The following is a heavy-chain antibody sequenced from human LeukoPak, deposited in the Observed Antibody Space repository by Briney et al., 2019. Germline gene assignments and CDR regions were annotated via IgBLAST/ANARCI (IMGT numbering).Heavy chain of an antibody. CDR2: IYYSGTT. D-gene: IGHD6-19*01. Sequence: PSQTLSLTCPVSGGSITSSSSYWGWIRRPPGKGLEWIGTIYYSGTTYYNPSLKSRVTISIDAAKNQFSLKLSSVTAADTAVYYCARTSDAWEWLAFDYWGQGTLVTVSS. V-gene: IGHV4-39*01. CDR3: ARTSDAWEWLAFDY. CDR1: GGSITSSSSY. J-gene: IGHJ4*02.